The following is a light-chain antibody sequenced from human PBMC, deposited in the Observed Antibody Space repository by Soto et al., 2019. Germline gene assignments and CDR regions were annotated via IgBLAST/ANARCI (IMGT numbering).Light chain of an antibody. CDR3: QQYGSSPPT. CDR2: GAS. Sequence: EIVMTNAPASLSVSPGERATLSCRASQSVSSNLAWYQQKPGQGPRLLIYGASSRATGTPDRFSGSGSGTDFTLTINRLEPEDFALYYCQQYGSSPPTFGQGTKVDIK. J-gene: IGKJ1*01. CDR1: QSVSSN. V-gene: IGKV3-20*01.